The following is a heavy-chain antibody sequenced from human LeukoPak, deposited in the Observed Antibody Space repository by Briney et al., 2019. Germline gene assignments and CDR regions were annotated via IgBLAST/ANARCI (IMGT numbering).Heavy chain of an antibody. J-gene: IGHJ4*02. V-gene: IGHV1-18*01. D-gene: IGHD1-14*01. CDR2: ISAYNGNT. CDR1: GYTFTSYG. CDR3: ARAPRVPVTERVRKEYYFDY. Sequence: GASVKVSCKASGYTFTSYGISWVRQAPGQGLEWMGWISAYNGNTNYAQKLQGRVTMTTDTSTSTAYMELRSLRSDDTAVYYCARAPRVPVTERVRKEYYFDYWGQGTLVTVSS.